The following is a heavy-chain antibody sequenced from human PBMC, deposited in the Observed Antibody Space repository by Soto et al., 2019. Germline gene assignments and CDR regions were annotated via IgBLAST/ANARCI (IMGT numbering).Heavy chain of an antibody. D-gene: IGHD5-12*01. CDR2: IYYSGST. Sequence: QVQLQESGPGLVKPSQTLSLTCTVSGGSISSGGYYWSWIRQHPGKGLEWIGYIYYSGSTYYNPSLKSRVTXXVXTXXNQFSLKLSSVTAADTAVYYCARGSEMATIFGMDVWGQGTTVTVSS. CDR1: GGSISSGGYY. CDR3: ARGSEMATIFGMDV. V-gene: IGHV4-31*03. J-gene: IGHJ6*02.